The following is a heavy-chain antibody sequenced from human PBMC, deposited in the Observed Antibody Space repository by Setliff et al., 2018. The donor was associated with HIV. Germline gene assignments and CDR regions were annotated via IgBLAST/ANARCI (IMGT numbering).Heavy chain of an antibody. Sequence: SETLSLTCTVSGGSISSGSYYWSWIRQPAGKGLEWIGHIYTSGSTNYNPSLKSRVTISVDTSKNHFSLKLTSVTAADTAVYYCARDVMEWFDDYWGQGTLVTVSS. D-gene: IGHD3-3*01. CDR1: GGSISSGSYY. CDR3: ARDVMEWFDDY. V-gene: IGHV4-61*09. J-gene: IGHJ4*02. CDR2: IYTSGST.